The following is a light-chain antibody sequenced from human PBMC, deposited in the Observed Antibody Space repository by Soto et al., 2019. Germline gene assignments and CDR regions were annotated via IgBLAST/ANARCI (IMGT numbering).Light chain of an antibody. V-gene: IGKV1-33*01. CDR1: QGISKF. CDR3: QQYDNYPLT. Sequence: DIQMTQSPSSLSASVGDRVTITCQASQGISKFLNWYQQKPGKAPKLLIFDASDLETGVPSRFSGHRSGTDFSFTISSLQPEDIATYYCQQYDNYPLTFGGGTKVDNK. CDR2: DAS. J-gene: IGKJ4*01.